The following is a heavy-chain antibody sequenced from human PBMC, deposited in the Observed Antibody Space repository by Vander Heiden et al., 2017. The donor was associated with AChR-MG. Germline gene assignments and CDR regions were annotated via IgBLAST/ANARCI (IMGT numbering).Heavy chain of an antibody. CDR1: GFPFSSYS. V-gene: IGHV3-21*01. CDR2: ISSSSSYI. CDR3: ARAKQQLGGMDV. Sequence: EVQLVESGGGLVKPGGSLRLSCAAPGFPFSSYSMNWVRQAPGKGLEWVSSISSSSSYIYYADSVKGRFTISRDNAKNSLYLQMNSLRAEDTAVYYCARAKQQLGGMDVWGQGTTVTVSS. J-gene: IGHJ6*02. D-gene: IGHD6-13*01.